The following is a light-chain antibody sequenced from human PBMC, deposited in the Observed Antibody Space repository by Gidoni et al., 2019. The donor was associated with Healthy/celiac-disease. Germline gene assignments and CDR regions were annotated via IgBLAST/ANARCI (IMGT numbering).Light chain of an antibody. CDR1: QGISSA. CDR2: DAY. J-gene: IGKJ5*01. Sequence: AIQLTQSPSSLSASVGDRVTITCRASQGISSALAWYQQKPGKATKLLIDDAYSLESGVPSRFSGSGSGTDFTITISSLQPEDFANYYCQQFNSYLITFGQGTRLEIK. CDR3: QQFNSYLIT. V-gene: IGKV1-13*02.